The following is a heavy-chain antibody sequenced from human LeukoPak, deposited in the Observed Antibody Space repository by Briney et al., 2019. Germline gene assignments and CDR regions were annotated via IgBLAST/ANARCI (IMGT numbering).Heavy chain of an antibody. Sequence: APVKVSCKASGYTFTGYCMHWVRQAPGQGLEWMGWINPNSGGTNYAQKLQGRVTMTRDTSISTAYMELSRLRSDDTAVYYCARDGLDRSSTSCYYHWFDPWGQGTLVTVSS. CDR3: ARDGLDRSSTSCYYHWFDP. V-gene: IGHV1-2*02. CDR1: GYTFTGYC. D-gene: IGHD2-2*01. J-gene: IGHJ5*02. CDR2: INPNSGGT.